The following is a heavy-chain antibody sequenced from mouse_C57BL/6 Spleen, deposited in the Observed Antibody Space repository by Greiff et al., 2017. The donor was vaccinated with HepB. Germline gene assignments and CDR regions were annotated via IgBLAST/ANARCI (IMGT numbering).Heavy chain of an antibody. CDR2: IYPGDGDT. D-gene: IGHD4-1*01. J-gene: IGHJ4*01. Sequence: VMLVESGPELVKPGASVKISCKASGYAFSSSWMNWVKQRPGKGLEWIGRIYPGDGDTNYNGKFKGKATLTADKSSSTAYMQLSSLTSEDSAVYFCASLTGGDAMDYWGQGTSVTVSS. CDR3: ASLTGGDAMDY. V-gene: IGHV1-82*01. CDR1: GYAFSSSW.